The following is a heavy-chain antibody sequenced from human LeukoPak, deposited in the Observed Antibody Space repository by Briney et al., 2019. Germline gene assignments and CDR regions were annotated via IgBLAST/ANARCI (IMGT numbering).Heavy chain of an antibody. CDR3: ARHSNWNGGVDWFDP. CDR2: IRYSGSP. Sequence: LETLSLTCTVSGGSNYWSWIRQPPGKGLEWIGYIRYSGSPNYNPSLKSRLTISIDTSKNQFSLKLNSVTAADTAVYYCARHSNWNGGVDWFDPWGQGTLVTASS. J-gene: IGHJ5*02. D-gene: IGHD1-20*01. V-gene: IGHV4-59*08. CDR1: GGSNY.